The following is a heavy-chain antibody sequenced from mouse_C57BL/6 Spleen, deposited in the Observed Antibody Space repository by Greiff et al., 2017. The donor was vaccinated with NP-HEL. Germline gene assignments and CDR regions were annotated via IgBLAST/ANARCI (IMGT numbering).Heavy chain of an antibody. J-gene: IGHJ3*01. CDR1: GYTFTSYW. V-gene: IGHV1-52*01. CDR2: IDPSDSET. CDR3: ARGGTAQATPSAY. D-gene: IGHD3-1*01. Sequence: QVQLQQPGAELVRPGSSVKLSCKASGYTFTSYWMHWVKQRPIQGLEWIGNIDPSDSETHYNQKFKDKATLTVDKSSSTAYMQLSSLTSEDSAVYYCARGGTAQATPSAYWGQGTLVTVSA.